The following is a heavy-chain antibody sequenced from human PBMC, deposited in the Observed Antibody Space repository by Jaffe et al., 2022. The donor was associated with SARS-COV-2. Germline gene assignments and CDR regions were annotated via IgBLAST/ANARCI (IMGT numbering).Heavy chain of an antibody. CDR3: ARRGDY. CDR2: IHDSGRT. V-gene: IGHV4-39*01. J-gene: IGHJ4*02. Sequence: QLQLQESGPGLVKPSETLSLTCTVSGGSIGSSTYYWGWIRQPPGKGLEWIGSIHDSGRTYYNPSLRSRVTISLDTPRNQFSLKLTSVTAADTGVYYCARRGDYWGRGTLVTVSS. CDR1: GGSIGSSTYY.